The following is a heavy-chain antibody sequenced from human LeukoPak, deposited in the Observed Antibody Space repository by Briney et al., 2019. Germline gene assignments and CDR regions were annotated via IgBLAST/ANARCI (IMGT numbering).Heavy chain of an antibody. J-gene: IGHJ2*01. D-gene: IGHD5-18*01. V-gene: IGHV4-34*01. CDR3: ARRRYSYRSSLRYFDL. CDR1: GGSFSDYH. CDR2: VNHSGST. Sequence: SETLSLTCAVYGGSFSDYHWSWIRQPPGKGLEWIGEVNHSGSTICNPSLKSRVIISVDTSKNQFSLKLSSVTAADTAVYYCARRRYSYRSSLRYFDLWGRGTLVTVSS.